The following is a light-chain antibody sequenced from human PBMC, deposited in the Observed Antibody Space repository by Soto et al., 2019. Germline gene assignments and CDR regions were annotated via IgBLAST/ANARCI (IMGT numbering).Light chain of an antibody. J-gene: IGKJ2*01. Sequence: EIVLTQSPDTVSLSPGERATLSCRASRSFSSSYLAWYQQKPGQAPRLLIYAASSRATGIPDRFSSSKSGTDFTLTISRLEPEDSAVYYCQQYGSSPPYTFGQGTKLEIK. CDR2: AAS. V-gene: IGKV3-20*01. CDR1: RSFSSSY. CDR3: QQYGSSPPYT.